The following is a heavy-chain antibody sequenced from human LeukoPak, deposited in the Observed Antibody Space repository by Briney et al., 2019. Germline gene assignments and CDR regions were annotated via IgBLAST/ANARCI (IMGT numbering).Heavy chain of an antibody. CDR2: NSGSGAST. Sequence: GGSLRLSCAASGFTFGTYAMTWVRQAPGKGLEWVSVNSGSGASTNYADSVKGRFIISRDNSKNTLYLQMNSLRAEDTAVYYCAKNHYSSSRDYFDYWGQGTLVTVSS. CDR1: GFTFGTYA. J-gene: IGHJ4*02. D-gene: IGHD6-13*01. V-gene: IGHV3-23*01. CDR3: AKNHYSSSRDYFDY.